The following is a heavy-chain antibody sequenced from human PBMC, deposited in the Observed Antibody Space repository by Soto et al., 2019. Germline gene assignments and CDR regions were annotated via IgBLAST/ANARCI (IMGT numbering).Heavy chain of an antibody. CDR2: IYYSGNT. Sequence: SETLSLTCAVSGGSISSYYWSCIRQPPGKGLEWIGYIYYSGNTNYNPSLKSRVTTSTDTSNNQFSLNLSSVTAADTAMYYCARTSRYYGSPYYFDCWGQGTLVTVSS. D-gene: IGHD3-10*01. CDR3: ARTSRYYGSPYYFDC. CDR1: GGSISSYY. V-gene: IGHV4-59*01. J-gene: IGHJ4*02.